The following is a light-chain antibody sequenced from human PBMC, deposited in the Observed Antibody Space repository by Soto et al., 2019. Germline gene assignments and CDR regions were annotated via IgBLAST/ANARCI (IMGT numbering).Light chain of an antibody. CDR1: GSNIGNNP. Sequence: QSVLTQPRSASGSPGQRVTVSCSGRGSNIGNNPVNWFQQLPGTAPKLLIYSNDQRPSGGPDRFSGSRSGTSASLAIGGVQSEDEADYYCGSWDGRLSAFAFAPGSKVTVL. J-gene: IGLJ1*01. CDR2: SND. V-gene: IGLV1-44*01. CDR3: GSWDGRLSAFA.